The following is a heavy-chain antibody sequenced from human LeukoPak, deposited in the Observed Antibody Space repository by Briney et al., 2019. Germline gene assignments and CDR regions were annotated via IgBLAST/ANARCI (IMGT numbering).Heavy chain of an antibody. J-gene: IGHJ4*02. Sequence: GASVTVSCTALGYAFTDHYFQWLRQAPGQGIEWMGWIHPGRGDTNIAQKFQGRVSLTRDMSISTAYMELSRLTSDDTAVYYCARDHNWGPDYWGQGTLVSVSS. CDR1: GYAFTDHY. CDR3: ARDHNWGPDY. CDR2: IHPGRGDT. V-gene: IGHV1-2*02. D-gene: IGHD7-27*01.